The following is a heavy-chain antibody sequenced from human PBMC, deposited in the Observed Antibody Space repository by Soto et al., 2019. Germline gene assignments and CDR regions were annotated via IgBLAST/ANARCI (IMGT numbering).Heavy chain of an antibody. J-gene: IGHJ3*02. Sequence: SETLSLTCTVSGGSIGSYFWSWIRQTPGKGLEWITHIYSSETTNYNPSLKSRVAISVDTSKNQFSLKLRSVTAADTAVYYCATDYGDYVGAFDIWGQGTMVTVSS. V-gene: IGHV4-59*01. D-gene: IGHD4-17*01. CDR2: IYSSETT. CDR3: ATDYGDYVGAFDI. CDR1: GGSIGSYF.